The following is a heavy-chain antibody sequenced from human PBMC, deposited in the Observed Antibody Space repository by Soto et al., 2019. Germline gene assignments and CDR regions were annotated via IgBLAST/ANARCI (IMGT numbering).Heavy chain of an antibody. CDR2: ISNDGSKK. Sequence: QVRLVESGGGVVQPGRSLRLSCAVSGFKFSNYGMHWVRQTPGKGLEWVAVISNDGSKKYYADSVKGRFTISRDNSKDKMYLQMSSLRLEDTAIYYCAENNLGLAVAGIGYWGQGTLVTVSS. V-gene: IGHV3-30*18. CDR3: AENNLGLAVAGIGY. J-gene: IGHJ4*02. CDR1: GFKFSNYG. D-gene: IGHD6-19*01.